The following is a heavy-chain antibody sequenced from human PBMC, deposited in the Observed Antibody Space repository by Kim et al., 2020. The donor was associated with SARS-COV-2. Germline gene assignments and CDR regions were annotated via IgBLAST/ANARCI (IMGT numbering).Heavy chain of an antibody. D-gene: IGHD3-22*01. CDR3: ARVLRRITMIVAASYFDY. CDR1: GFTFSSYW. CDR2: IKQDGSEK. Sequence: GGSLRLSCAASGFTFSSYWMSWVRQAPGKGLEWVANIKQDGSEKYYVDSVKGRFTISRDNAKNSLYLQMNSLRAEDTAVYYCARVLRRITMIVAASYFDYWGQGTLVTVSS. J-gene: IGHJ4*02. V-gene: IGHV3-7*01.